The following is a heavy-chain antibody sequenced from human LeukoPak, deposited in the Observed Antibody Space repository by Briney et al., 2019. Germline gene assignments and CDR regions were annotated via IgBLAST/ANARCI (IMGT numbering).Heavy chain of an antibody. Sequence: SETLSLTCAVYGGSLSGYYWSWIRQPPGKGLEWIGEINHSGSTNYNPSLKSRVTISVDTSKNQFSLKLSSVTAADTAVYYCARGRHRTGSWGQGTLVTVSS. V-gene: IGHV4-34*01. J-gene: IGHJ5*02. CDR1: GGSLSGYY. D-gene: IGHD1-1*01. CDR3: ARGRHRTGS. CDR2: INHSGST.